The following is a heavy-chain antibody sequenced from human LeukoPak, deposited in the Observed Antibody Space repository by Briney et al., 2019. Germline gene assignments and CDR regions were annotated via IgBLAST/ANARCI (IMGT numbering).Heavy chain of an antibody. Sequence: SETLSLTCAVYGGSFSGYYWSWIRQPPGKGLEWIGEINHSGSTNYNPSLKSRVTISVDTSKNQFSLKLSPVTAADTAVYYCAIIDVYSGIDPWGQGTLVTVSS. CDR2: INHSGST. V-gene: IGHV4-34*01. D-gene: IGHD6-25*01. J-gene: IGHJ5*02. CDR3: AIIDVYSGIDP. CDR1: GGSFSGYY.